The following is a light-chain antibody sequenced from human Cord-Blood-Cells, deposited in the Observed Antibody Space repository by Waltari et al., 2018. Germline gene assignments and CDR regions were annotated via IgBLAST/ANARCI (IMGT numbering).Light chain of an antibody. V-gene: IGLV2-23*01. CDR3: CSYAGRV. CDR2: EGS. Sequence: QSALPQPASVSGSPGQSITISCTGTSSDVGSYNLVSWYQQHPGKAPKLVIYEGSKRPSGVSNRFSGAKSGNTASLAISGLQAEDEADYYGCSYAGRVFGGGTKLTVL. CDR1: SSDVGSYNL. J-gene: IGLJ3*02.